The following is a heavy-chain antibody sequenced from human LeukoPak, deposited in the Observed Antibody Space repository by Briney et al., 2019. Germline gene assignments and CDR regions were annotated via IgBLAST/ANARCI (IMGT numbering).Heavy chain of an antibody. D-gene: IGHD2-2*02. CDR2: INPNSGGT. CDR1: GYTFTGYY. Sequence: ASVKVSCKASGYTFTGYYMHWVRQAPGQGLEWMGWINPNSGGTNYAQKFQGRVTMTRDTSISTAYMELSRLRSDGTAVYYCARADGYCSSTSCYTNDYWGQGTLVTVSS. CDR3: ARADGYCSSTSCYTNDY. V-gene: IGHV1-2*02. J-gene: IGHJ4*02.